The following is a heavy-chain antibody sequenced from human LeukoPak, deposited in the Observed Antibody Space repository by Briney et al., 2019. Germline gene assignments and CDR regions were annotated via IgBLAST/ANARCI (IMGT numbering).Heavy chain of an antibody. V-gene: IGHV1-18*01. CDR1: GYTFTSYG. Sequence: GASVKVSCKASGYTFTSYGISWVRQAPGQGLEWMGWISAYNGNTNYAQKLQGRVTMTTDTSTSTAYMELRSLRSDDTAVYYCARDVRGRNYDLWSGYYTAHFDYWGQGTLVTVSS. CDR3: ARDVRGRNYDLWSGYYTAHFDY. D-gene: IGHD3-3*01. CDR2: ISAYNGNT. J-gene: IGHJ4*02.